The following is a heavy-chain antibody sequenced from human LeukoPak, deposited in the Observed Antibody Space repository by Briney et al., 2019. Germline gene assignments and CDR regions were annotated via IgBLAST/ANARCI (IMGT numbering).Heavy chain of an antibody. V-gene: IGHV4-59*01. J-gene: IGHJ4*02. Sequence: PSETLSLTCTVSGGSISSSYWSWIRQPPGKGLEWIGYIYYSGSFNYNPSLKSRVTISADTSKKQFSMKLSSVTAADTAVYYCARSPDGYRYTYFDYWGQRTLVTVSS. CDR2: IYYSGSF. D-gene: IGHD5-18*01. CDR3: ARSPDGYRYTYFDY. CDR1: GGSISSSY.